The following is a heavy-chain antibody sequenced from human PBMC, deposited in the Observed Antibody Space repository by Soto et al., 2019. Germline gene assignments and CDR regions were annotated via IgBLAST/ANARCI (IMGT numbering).Heavy chain of an antibody. CDR1: GFTFGSFD. J-gene: IGHJ4*02. CDR2: ISGSGGST. D-gene: IGHD6-19*01. CDR3: EKDLRQWLSPRFDY. V-gene: IGHV3-23*01. Sequence: GGYLRVSCSDSGFTFGSFDMSWVLHAPGKGLEWVSAISGSGGSTYYADSVKGRFTISRDNSRNTLYLQMNSLRAEDRAVYHCEKDLRQWLSPRFDYWAQASLLTTTS.